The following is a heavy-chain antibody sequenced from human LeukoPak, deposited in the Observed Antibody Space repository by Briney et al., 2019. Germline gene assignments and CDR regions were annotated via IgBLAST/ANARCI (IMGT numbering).Heavy chain of an antibody. CDR2: ISSSSSYI. CDR3: AKEDGSTIVVVHFDY. CDR1: GFTFSSYS. V-gene: IGHV3-21*04. D-gene: IGHD3-22*01. Sequence: GGSLRLSFAASGFTFSSYSMNWVRQAPGKGLEWVSSISSSSSYIYYADSVKGRFTISRDNAKNSLYLQMNSLRAEDTAVYYCAKEDGSTIVVVHFDYWGQGTLVTVSS. J-gene: IGHJ4*02.